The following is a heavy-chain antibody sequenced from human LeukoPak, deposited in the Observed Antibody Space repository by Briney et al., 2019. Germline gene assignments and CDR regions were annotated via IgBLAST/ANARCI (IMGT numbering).Heavy chain of an antibody. D-gene: IGHD6-13*01. V-gene: IGHV1-2*02. Sequence: GASVKVSCKASGFTFTSSAMQWVRQARGQRLEWMGWINPNTGGTNYVQKFQGRVTMTRDTSISTAYMELGRLKSDDTAVYYCARETSSSWYGGYYYYMDVWGKGTTVTVSS. CDR1: GFTFTSSA. CDR3: ARETSSSWYGGYYYYMDV. J-gene: IGHJ6*03. CDR2: INPNTGGT.